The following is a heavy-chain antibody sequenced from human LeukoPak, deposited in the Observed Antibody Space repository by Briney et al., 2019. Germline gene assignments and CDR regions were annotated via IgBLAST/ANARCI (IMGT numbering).Heavy chain of an antibody. Sequence: GGSLRLSCAASGFTFSDYYMSWIRQAPGKGLECLSYISSRVITIYYADSVKGRFTISRDNSKNTLYLQMSNLRVEDTATYYCARVQYIDTYTDAFDIWGQGTVVTVSS. J-gene: IGHJ3*02. CDR3: ARVQYIDTYTDAFDI. CDR2: ISSRVITI. D-gene: IGHD2-15*01. CDR1: GFTFSDYY. V-gene: IGHV3-11*01.